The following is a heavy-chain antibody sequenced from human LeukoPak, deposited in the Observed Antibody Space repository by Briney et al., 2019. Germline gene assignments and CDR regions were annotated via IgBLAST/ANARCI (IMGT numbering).Heavy chain of an antibody. CDR3: ASNGGYCSGASCRYYYFYMDV. J-gene: IGHJ6*03. CDR2: IYYSGST. V-gene: IGHV4-59*12. D-gene: IGHD2-15*01. CDR1: GGSISSYY. Sequence: SETLSLTCTVSGGSISSYYWSWIRQPPGKGLEWIGYIYYSGSTNYNPSLKSRVTISVDTSKNQFSLKLRSVNAADTAVYYCASNGGYCSGASCRYYYFYMDVWGKGTTVTVSS.